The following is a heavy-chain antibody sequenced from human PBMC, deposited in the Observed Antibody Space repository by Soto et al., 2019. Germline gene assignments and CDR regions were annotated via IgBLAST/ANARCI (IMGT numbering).Heavy chain of an antibody. CDR2: ISYDGSNK. CDR1: GFTFSSYA. D-gene: IGHD3-22*01. V-gene: IGHV3-30-3*01. CDR3: ARDLDYYDSSGYYHYFDY. Sequence: PRLSCAASGFTFSSYAMHWVRQAPGKGLEWVAVISYDGSNKYYADSVKGRFTISRDNSKNTLYLQMNSLRAEDTAVYYCARDLDYYDSSGYYHYFDYWGQGTLVTVS. J-gene: IGHJ4*02.